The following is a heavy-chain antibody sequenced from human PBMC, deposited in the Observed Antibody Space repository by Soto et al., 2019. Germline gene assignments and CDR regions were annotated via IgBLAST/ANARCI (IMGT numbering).Heavy chain of an antibody. J-gene: IGHJ5*02. CDR1: GGSFSGYY. V-gene: IGHV4-34*01. D-gene: IGHD2-15*01. CDR2: INHSGST. CDR3: ARVVGSRFDP. Sequence: SETLSLTCAVYGGSFSGYYWSWIRQPPGKGLEWIGEINHSGSTNYNPSLKSRVTISVDTSKNQFSLKLSSVTAADTAVYYCARVVGSRFDPWRQGTLVTVSS.